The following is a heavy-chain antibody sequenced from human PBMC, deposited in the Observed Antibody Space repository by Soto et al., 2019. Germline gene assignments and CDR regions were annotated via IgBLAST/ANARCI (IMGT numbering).Heavy chain of an antibody. J-gene: IGHJ4*02. CDR2: ISSTTNYI. Sequence: GGSLRLSCAASGFTFSRYSMNWVRQAPGKGLEWVSSISSTTNYIYYADSMKGRFTVSRDNAKNSVYLDMNSLSAEDTAVYYCARESEDLTSNFDYWGQGTLVTAPQ. CDR1: GFTFSRYS. V-gene: IGHV3-21*01. CDR3: ARESEDLTSNFDY.